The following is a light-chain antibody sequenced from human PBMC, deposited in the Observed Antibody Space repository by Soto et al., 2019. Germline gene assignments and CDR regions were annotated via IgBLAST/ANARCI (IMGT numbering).Light chain of an antibody. J-gene: IGKJ1*01. CDR2: KAS. V-gene: IGKV1-5*03. CDR1: QTISSW. CDR3: QHYNSYSEA. Sequence: DIQMTQSPSTLSGSVGDRVTITVGASQTISSWLSWYQQKPGKAPKLLIYKASTLKSGVPSRFSGSGSGTEFTLTISSLQPDDFATYYCQHYNSYSEAFGQGTKVDIK.